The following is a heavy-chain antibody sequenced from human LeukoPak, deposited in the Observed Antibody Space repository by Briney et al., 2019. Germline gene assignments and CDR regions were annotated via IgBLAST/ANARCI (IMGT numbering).Heavy chain of an antibody. D-gene: IGHD5-12*01. CDR3: AKHQKGYGYSLMDD. J-gene: IGHJ6*02. CDR2: ISGSGGRT. CDR1: GDTLYDHA. Sequence: PGGSLRLSRAASGDTLYDHAICWVPAAPGKGRGWGSTISGSGGRTYYTDSVKGRFTISRDNAKNTLYLQMNSLRGEDTAVYYCAKHQKGYGYSLMDDWGQGTTVTVSS. V-gene: IGHV3-23*01.